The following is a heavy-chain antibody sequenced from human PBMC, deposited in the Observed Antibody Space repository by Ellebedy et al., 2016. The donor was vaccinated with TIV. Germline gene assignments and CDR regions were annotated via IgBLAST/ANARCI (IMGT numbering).Heavy chain of an antibody. CDR3: AKKTVVAAAYTDAFDI. CDR1: GFTFSSYA. CDR2: ISGSGGST. Sequence: GESLKISCAASGFTFSSYAMSWVRQAPGKGLEWVSGISGSGGSTYSADSVKGRFTISRDNSKNTLYLQMNSLRAEDTAVYYCAKKTVVAAAYTDAFDIWGQGTMVTVSS. V-gene: IGHV3-23*01. D-gene: IGHD2-15*01. J-gene: IGHJ3*02.